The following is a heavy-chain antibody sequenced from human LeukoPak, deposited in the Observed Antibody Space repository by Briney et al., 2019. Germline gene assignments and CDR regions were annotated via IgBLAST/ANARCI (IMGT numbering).Heavy chain of an antibody. CDR3: ISSWDS. CDR1: GLTFSNAW. CDR2: IKSKTAGETT. D-gene: IGHD2-2*01. J-gene: IGHJ3*02. V-gene: IGHV3-15*01. Sequence: GGSLRLPCAASGLTFSNAWMTWVRQAPGKGLEWVGRIKSKTAGETTDYAAPVKGRFTISRDDSKNTVYLQMNSLKTEDTAVYYSISSWDSWGQGTMVTVSS.